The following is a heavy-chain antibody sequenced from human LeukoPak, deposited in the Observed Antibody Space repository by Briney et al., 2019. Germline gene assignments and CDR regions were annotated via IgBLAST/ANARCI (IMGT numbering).Heavy chain of an antibody. V-gene: IGHV3-21*01. J-gene: IGHJ4*02. Sequence: PGGSLRLSCTASGFTFSSYSINWVRQSPGKGPEWVSSISGSSSDIQYADSVKGRFTISRDNAKNSLYLHMNSLRAEDTAVYYCTLSGYWGQGTLVTVSS. CDR3: TLSGY. CDR2: ISGSSSDI. D-gene: IGHD2-15*01. CDR1: GFTFSSYS.